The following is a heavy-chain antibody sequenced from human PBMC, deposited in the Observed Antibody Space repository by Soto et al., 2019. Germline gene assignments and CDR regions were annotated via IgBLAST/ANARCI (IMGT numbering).Heavy chain of an antibody. Sequence: QVQLQESGPGLVKPSQTLSLTCTVSGGSISSGGYYWSWIRQHPGKVLELIGYIYYSGSTYHNPSLKSGVTISVHTSKNQVSLTLSSVTAADTAVYYCASDSYGSLGLDYWGQGTLVTVSS. CDR2: IYYSGST. CDR3: ASDSYGSLGLDY. V-gene: IGHV4-31*03. J-gene: IGHJ4*02. D-gene: IGHD5-18*01. CDR1: GGSISSGGYY.